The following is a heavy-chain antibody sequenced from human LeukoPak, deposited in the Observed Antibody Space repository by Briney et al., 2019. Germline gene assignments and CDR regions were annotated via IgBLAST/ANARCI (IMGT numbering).Heavy chain of an antibody. J-gene: IGHJ3*02. CDR1: GFTFSSYS. V-gene: IGHV3-21*01. CDR3: ARRVLGAFDI. Sequence: GGSLRLSCAASGFTFSSYSMNWVRQAPGKGLEWVSSISSSSSYIYYAGSVKGRFTISRDNAKNSLYLQMNSLRAEDTAVYYCARRVLGAFDIWGQGTMVTVSS. CDR2: ISSSSSYI. D-gene: IGHD3-16*01.